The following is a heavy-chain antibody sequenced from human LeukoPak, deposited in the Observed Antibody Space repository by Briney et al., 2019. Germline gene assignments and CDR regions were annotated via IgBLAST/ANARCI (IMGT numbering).Heavy chain of an antibody. D-gene: IGHD1-26*01. V-gene: IGHV3-23*01. Sequence: PGGSLRLSCAASGFTFSSYAMSWVRQAPGKGLEWVSAISGSGGSTYYADSVKGRFTISRDNSKNTLYLQMNSLRAEDTAVYYCAKDLVSGDSGSYFGFYYFDYWGRGTLVTVSS. CDR1: GFTFSSYA. CDR3: AKDLVSGDSGSYFGFYYFDY. J-gene: IGHJ4*02. CDR2: ISGSGGST.